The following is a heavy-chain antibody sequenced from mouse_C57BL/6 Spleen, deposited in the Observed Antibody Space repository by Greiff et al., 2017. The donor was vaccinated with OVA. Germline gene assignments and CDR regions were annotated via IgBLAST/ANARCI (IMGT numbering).Heavy chain of an antibody. CDR3: TRDHYGSSSYAMDY. CDR1: GFTFSSYA. CDR2: ISSGGDYI. Sequence: EVMLVESGEGLVKPGGSLKLSCAASGFTFSSYAMSWVRQTPEKRLEWVAYISSGGDYIYYADTVKGRFTISRDNARNTLYLQMSSLKSEDTAMYYCTRDHYGSSSYAMDYWGQGTSVTVSS. V-gene: IGHV5-9-1*02. J-gene: IGHJ4*01. D-gene: IGHD1-1*01.